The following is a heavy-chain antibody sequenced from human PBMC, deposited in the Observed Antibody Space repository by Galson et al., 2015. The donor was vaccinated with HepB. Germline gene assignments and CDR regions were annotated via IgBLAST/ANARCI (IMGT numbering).Heavy chain of an antibody. D-gene: IGHD2-15*01. CDR1: GGSFNGYY. CDR3: ARAAYFDY. CDR2: INHSGST. V-gene: IGHV4-34*01. J-gene: IGHJ4*02. Sequence: LSLTCVVYGGSFNGYYWSWVRQPPGKGLEWIGQINHSGSTSYSPSLKSRITMSVDTSKNQFSLNLSSVTAADTAVYYCARAAYFDYWGQGTLVTVSS.